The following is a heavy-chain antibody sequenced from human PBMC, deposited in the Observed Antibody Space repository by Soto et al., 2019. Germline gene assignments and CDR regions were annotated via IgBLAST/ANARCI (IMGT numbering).Heavy chain of an antibody. CDR1: GGTFSSYA. J-gene: IGHJ6*02. Sequence: SVKVSCKASGGTFSSYAISWVRQAPGQGLEWMGGIIPIFGTANYAQKFQGRVTITADESTSTAYMELSSLRSEDTAVYYCAREDYDSSALPRSDYHYYRLDVWGQGTTVTVSS. CDR2: IIPIFGTA. V-gene: IGHV1-69*13. D-gene: IGHD3-22*01. CDR3: AREDYDSSALPRSDYHYYRLDV.